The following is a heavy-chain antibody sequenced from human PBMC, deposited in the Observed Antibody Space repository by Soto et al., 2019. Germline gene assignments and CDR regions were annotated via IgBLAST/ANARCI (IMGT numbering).Heavy chain of an antibody. D-gene: IGHD4-4*01. J-gene: IGHJ5*02. CDR1: GFTFSSYS. CDR3: ARDPYSNYWFDP. Sequence: GSLRLSCAASGFTFSSYSMNWVRQAPGKGLEWVSSISSSSSYIYYADSVKGRFTISRDNAKNSLYLQMNSLRAEDTAVYYCARDPYSNYWFDPWGQGTLVPVAS. CDR2: ISSSSSYI. V-gene: IGHV3-21*01.